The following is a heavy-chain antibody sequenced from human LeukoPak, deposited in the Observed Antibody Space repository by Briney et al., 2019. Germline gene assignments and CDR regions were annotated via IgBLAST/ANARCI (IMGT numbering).Heavy chain of an antibody. CDR1: GYSISSGYY. D-gene: IGHD6-19*01. J-gene: IGHJ2*01. CDR3: ARHLSIAVAGTRWYFDL. Sequence: SETLSLNCAVSGYSISSGYYWGWIQQPPGKGLEWIGSIYHSGSTYYNPSLKSRVTISVDTSKNQFSLKLSSVTAADTAVYYCARHLSIAVAGTRWYFDLWGRGTLVTVSS. V-gene: IGHV4-38-2*01. CDR2: IYHSGST.